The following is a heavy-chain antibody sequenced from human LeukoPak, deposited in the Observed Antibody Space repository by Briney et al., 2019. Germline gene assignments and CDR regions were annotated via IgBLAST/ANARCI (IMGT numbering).Heavy chain of an antibody. J-gene: IGHJ4*02. D-gene: IGHD3-22*01. CDR3: ARARAYYDSSGYYYPIVYFDY. Sequence: PSETLSLTCTVSGGSISSYYWSWIRQPAGKGLEWIGRIYTSGSTNYNPSLKSRVTMSVDTSKNQSSLKLSSVTAADTAVYYCARARAYYDSSGYYYPIVYFDYWGQGTLVTVSS. CDR1: GGSISSYY. V-gene: IGHV4-4*07. CDR2: IYTSGST.